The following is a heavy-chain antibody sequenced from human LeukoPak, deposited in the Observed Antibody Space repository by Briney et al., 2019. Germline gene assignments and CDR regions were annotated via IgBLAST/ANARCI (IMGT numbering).Heavy chain of an antibody. D-gene: IGHD3-10*01. CDR1: GFTFSSYW. V-gene: IGHV3-74*01. J-gene: IGHJ5*02. Sequence: GGSLRLSCAASGFTFSSYWMHWVRQAPGKGLVWVSRINSDGSSTSYADSVKGRFTISRDNAKNTLYLQMNSLRAEDTAVYYCARGGEIWFGESSGNNWFDPWGQGTLVTVSS. CDR2: INSDGSST. CDR3: ARGGEIWFGESSGNNWFDP.